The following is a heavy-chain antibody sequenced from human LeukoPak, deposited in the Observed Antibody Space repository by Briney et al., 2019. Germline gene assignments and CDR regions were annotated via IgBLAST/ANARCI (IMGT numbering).Heavy chain of an antibody. CDR3: ASSGSYRFDY. V-gene: IGHV4-34*01. J-gene: IGHJ4*02. CDR2: INHSGST. CDR1: GGSFSGYY. Sequence: SETLSLTCAVYGGSFSGYYWSWIRQPPGKGLEWIGEINHSGSTNYNPSLKSRVTISVDTSKNQLSLKLSSVTAADTAVYYCASSGSYRFDYWGQGTLVTVSS. D-gene: IGHD1-26*01.